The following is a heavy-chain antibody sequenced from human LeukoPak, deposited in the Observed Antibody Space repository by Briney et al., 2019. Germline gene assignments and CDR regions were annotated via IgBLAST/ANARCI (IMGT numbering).Heavy chain of an antibody. CDR2: ISSSSSYM. J-gene: IGHJ4*02. D-gene: IGHD5-12*01. CDR1: GFTFSTYT. CDR3: ARDFSGYDCNFDY. Sequence: PGGSLRLSCAASGFTFSTYTMNWVRQAPGKGLEWVSFISSSSSYMYYADSVKGRFTISRDNTKKSLYLQMNSLRAEDTAVYYCARDFSGYDCNFDYWGQGTLVTVSS. V-gene: IGHV3-21*01.